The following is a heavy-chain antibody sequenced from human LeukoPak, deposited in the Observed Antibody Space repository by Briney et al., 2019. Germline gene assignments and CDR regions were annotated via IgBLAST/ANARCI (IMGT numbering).Heavy chain of an antibody. D-gene: IGHD6-19*01. CDR1: GDTFRNYG. J-gene: IGHJ4*02. CDR2: TIPFFGTR. Sequence: SVKVSCTTSGDTFRNYGISWVRQAPGQGLEWMGGTIPFFGTRKYAHKFQDRVTISTDESTHTAYMELSSLSSEDTAVYYCARDRRGSRGWYYFDNWGQGTLVTVSS. CDR3: ARDRRGSRGWYYFDN. V-gene: IGHV1-69*05.